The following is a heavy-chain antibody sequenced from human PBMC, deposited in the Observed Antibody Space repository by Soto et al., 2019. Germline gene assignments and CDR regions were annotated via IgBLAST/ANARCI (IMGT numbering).Heavy chain of an antibody. J-gene: IGHJ4*02. CDR2: IIPIFGTA. V-gene: IGHV1-69*13. CDR3: ARYSSSARLFDY. CDR1: GGTFSSYA. Sequence: SVKVSCKASGGTFSSYAISWVRQAPGQGLEWMGGIIPIFGTANYAQKFQGRVTITADESTSTAYMELSSLRSEDTAVYYCARYSSSARLFDYWGQGTLVTVSS. D-gene: IGHD6-6*01.